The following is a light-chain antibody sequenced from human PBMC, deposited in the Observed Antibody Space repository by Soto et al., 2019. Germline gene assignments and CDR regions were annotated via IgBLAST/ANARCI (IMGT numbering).Light chain of an antibody. Sequence: QLVLTQSPSASASLGGSVKLTCSLSSGLSDYTIAWHQQQPEKGPRFLMRVNSDGSHIKGDEIPDRFSGSSSGTESYLPISSLQSEDEGDYFCQTWGTGARIFGGGTKLTVL. V-gene: IGLV4-69*01. CDR1: SGLSDYT. J-gene: IGLJ2*01. CDR3: QTWGTGARI. CDR2: VNSDGSH.